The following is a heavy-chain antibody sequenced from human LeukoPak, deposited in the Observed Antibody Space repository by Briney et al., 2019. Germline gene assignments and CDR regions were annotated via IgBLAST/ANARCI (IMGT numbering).Heavy chain of an antibody. J-gene: IGHJ4*02. D-gene: IGHD3-10*01. CDR2: IYASGYT. CDR3: ARNHIVTGTYFDS. CDR1: GDSISSYY. Sequence: KPSETLSLTCTVSGDSISSYYWNWIRQPAGKGLEWIGRIYASGYTEYNPSLQTRVTMPVDTSKNEFSLKVDTVTAADTAVYFCARNHIVTGTYFDSWGQGILVTVSS. V-gene: IGHV4-4*07.